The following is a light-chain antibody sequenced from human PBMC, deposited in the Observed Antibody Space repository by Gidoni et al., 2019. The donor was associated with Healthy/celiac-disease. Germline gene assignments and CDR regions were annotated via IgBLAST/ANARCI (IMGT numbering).Light chain of an antibody. CDR3: QQYNTWPPT. J-gene: IGKJ1*01. V-gene: IGKV3-15*01. CDR1: QSVSSN. CDR2: GAS. Sequence: EIVMTQSPATLSVSPGERSTLSGRASQSVSSNLAWYQQKPGQAPRLLIDGASTRATGIPARCSGSGSGKEFTLTISSLQSEDFAVYYCQQYNTWPPTFGQGTKVEIK.